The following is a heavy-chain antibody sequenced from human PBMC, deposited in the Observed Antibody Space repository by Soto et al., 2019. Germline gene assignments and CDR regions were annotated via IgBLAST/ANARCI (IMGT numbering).Heavy chain of an antibody. CDR1: GGSISSYY. CDR3: ARGEGYTFGLDY. V-gene: IGHV4-59*01. Sequence: QVQLQESGPGLVKPSETLSLTCTVSGGSISSYYWSWIRQPPGKGLEWIGYIYDSGSTNHNPSLKSRVIISMDTSRNQFSLKLSSVTAADTAVYYCARGEGYTFGLDYWGQGTLVTVSS. J-gene: IGHJ4*02. CDR2: IYDSGST. D-gene: IGHD5-18*01.